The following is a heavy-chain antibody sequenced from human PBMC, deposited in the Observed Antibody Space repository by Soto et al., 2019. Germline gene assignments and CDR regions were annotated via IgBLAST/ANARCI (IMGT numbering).Heavy chain of an antibody. CDR1: GYTFTSYG. D-gene: IGHD3-10*01. Sequence: QVQLVQSGAEVKKPGASVKVSCKASGYTFTSYGISWVRQAPGQGLEWMGWISAYNGNTNYAQKLQGRVTMTTDTATSTAYMELRSLRSDDTAVYYCARVPVLDYYGSGRSFQHWGQGTLVTVSS. CDR3: ARVPVLDYYGSGRSFQH. V-gene: IGHV1-18*01. CDR2: ISAYNGNT. J-gene: IGHJ1*01.